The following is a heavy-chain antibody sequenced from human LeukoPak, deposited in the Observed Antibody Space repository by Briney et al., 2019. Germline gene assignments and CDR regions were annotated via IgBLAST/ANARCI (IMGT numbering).Heavy chain of an antibody. J-gene: IGHJ4*02. CDR1: GFTFSSYG. D-gene: IGHD3-3*01. V-gene: IGHV3-30*18. Sequence: GGSLRLSCAASGFTFSSYGMPWVRQAPGKGLEWVAVISYDGSNKYYADSVKGRFTISRDNSKNTLYLQMNSLRAEDTAVYYCAKSRERITIFGVVIIGFDYWDQGTLVTVSS. CDR3: AKSRERITIFGVVIIGFDY. CDR2: ISYDGSNK.